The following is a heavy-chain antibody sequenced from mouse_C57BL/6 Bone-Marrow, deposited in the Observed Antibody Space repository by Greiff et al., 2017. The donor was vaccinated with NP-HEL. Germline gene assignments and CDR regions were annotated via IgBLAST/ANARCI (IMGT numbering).Heavy chain of an antibody. J-gene: IGHJ2*01. Sequence: EVQRVESGGDLVKPGGSLKLSCAASGFTFSSYGMSWVRQTPDKRLEWVATISSGGSYTSYPDSVKGRFTISRDNAKNTLYLQMSSLKSEDTAMYYCARRLGTVGFDYWGQGTTLTVSS. CDR3: ARRLGTVGFDY. CDR2: ISSGGSYT. D-gene: IGHD4-1*01. V-gene: IGHV5-6*01. CDR1: GFTFSSYG.